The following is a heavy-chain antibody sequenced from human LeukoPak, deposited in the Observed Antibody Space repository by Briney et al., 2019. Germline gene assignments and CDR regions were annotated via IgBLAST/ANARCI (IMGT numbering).Heavy chain of an antibody. CDR1: GGSISSTSYN. J-gene: IGHJ6*02. D-gene: IGHD2-8*01. V-gene: IGHV4-39*01. CDR2: IYYSGNT. Sequence: SETLSLTCTVYGGSISSTSYNWGWIRQPPGKGLEWIGSIYYSGNTYYNPSLKSRGTISVDTSKNQFSLKLNSVTASDTAVYYCARHSCTNGVCYGPSYYSLDVWGQGTTVSVSS. CDR3: ARHSCTNGVCYGPSYYSLDV.